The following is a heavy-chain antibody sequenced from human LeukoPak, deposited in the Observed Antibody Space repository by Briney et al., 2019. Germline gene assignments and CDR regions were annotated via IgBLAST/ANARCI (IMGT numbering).Heavy chain of an antibody. CDR2: IKEDGSEI. Sequence: PGGSLRLSCAASGFTFSTYWMSWVRQAPGKGLEWVAGIKEDGSEIYYADSVKGRFTISRDNSKNTLYLQMNSLRAEDTAVYYCARDYFPPPRYWGQGTLVTVSS. D-gene: IGHD2/OR15-2a*01. J-gene: IGHJ4*02. CDR3: ARDYFPPPRY. CDR1: GFTFSTYW. V-gene: IGHV3-7*03.